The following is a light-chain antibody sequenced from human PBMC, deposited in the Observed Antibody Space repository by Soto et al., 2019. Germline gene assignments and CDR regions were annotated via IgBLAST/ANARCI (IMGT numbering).Light chain of an antibody. CDR3: SSYRGTSTPV. Sequence: QTASVSGSPGQSITISCTGTSTDVGAYNYVSWYQQHPGKAPKLVIFDVTNRPSEVSDRFSGSKSGNTASLTISGLQFEDEADYYCSSYRGTSTPVFGGGTKVTVL. CDR1: STDVGAYNY. J-gene: IGLJ2*01. V-gene: IGLV2-14*01. CDR2: DVT.